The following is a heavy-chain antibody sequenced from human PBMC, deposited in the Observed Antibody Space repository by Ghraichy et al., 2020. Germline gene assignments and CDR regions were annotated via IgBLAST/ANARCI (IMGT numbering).Heavy chain of an antibody. D-gene: IGHD5-12*01. V-gene: IGHV4-61*01. CDR3: ARGGGPRYSGYDYRY. CDR1: GGSVSSGSYY. J-gene: IGHJ4*02. CDR2: IYYSGST. Sequence: SETLSLTCTVSGGSVSSGSYYWNWIRQPPGKGLEWIGYIYYSGSTNYNPSLKSRVTILVDTSKNQFSLKLSSVTAADTAVYYCARGGGPRYSGYDYRYWGQGTLVTVSS.